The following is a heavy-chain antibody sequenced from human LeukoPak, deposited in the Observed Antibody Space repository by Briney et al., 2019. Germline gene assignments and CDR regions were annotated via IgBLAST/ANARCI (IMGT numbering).Heavy chain of an antibody. CDR2: INPNSGGT. Sequence: ASVTVSCKASGYTFTGYYMHWVRQAPGQGLEWMGWINPNSGGTNYAQKFQGRVTMTRDTSISTAYMELSRLRSDDTAVYYCARDLRSSGWAHPGIWGQGTLVTVSS. CDR3: ARDLRSSGWAHPGI. D-gene: IGHD6-19*01. J-gene: IGHJ4*02. V-gene: IGHV1-2*02. CDR1: GYTFTGYY.